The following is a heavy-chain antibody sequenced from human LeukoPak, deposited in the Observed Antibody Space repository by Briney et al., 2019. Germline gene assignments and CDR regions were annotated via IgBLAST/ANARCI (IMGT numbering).Heavy chain of an antibody. J-gene: IGHJ4*02. D-gene: IGHD5-12*01. CDR3: ATTYGGYALHFDY. CDR1: GFTFSSYV. CDR2: VSGSGSST. V-gene: IGHV3-23*01. Sequence: GGSLRLSCAASGFTFSSYVMNWVRQAPGKGLEWVSAVSGSGSSTYYADSVKGRFTISRDNSKNTLYLQMNSLRAEDTAVYYCATTYGGYALHFDYWGQGTLVTVSS.